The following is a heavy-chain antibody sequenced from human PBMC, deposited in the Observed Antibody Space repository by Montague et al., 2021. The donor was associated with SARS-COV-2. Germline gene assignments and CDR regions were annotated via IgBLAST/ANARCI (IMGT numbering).Heavy chain of an antibody. Sequence: SLRLSCAASGFTFSNYDMNWVRQAPGKGPERISYISTSAYTTSYAGSVRGRFTISRGNGKNSLYLQMNSLRVEDTAVYYCTRDYRSIVGDGLDIWGQGTKVTVSS. CDR3: TRDYRSIVGDGLDI. J-gene: IGHJ3*02. D-gene: IGHD3-16*02. CDR2: ISTSAYTT. CDR1: GFTFSNYD. V-gene: IGHV3-48*03.